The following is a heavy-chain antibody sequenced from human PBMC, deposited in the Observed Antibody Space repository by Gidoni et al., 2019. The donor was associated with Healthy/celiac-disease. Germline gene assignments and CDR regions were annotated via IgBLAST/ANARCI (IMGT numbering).Heavy chain of an antibody. D-gene: IGHD2-21*02. Sequence: EVQLVVSGRGLLKPGGSLRLSCAAPGFPFSDAWMSWVRQASGKGLEWAGRIKGKTDGGTTDYAAPVKGRFTISRDDSKNTLYLQMNSQKTEDTAVYDCTTAYSLYCGGDCHYNDAFDIWGQGTMVTVSS. CDR2: IKGKTDGGTT. V-gene: IGHV3-15*01. CDR3: TTAYSLYCGGDCHYNDAFDI. CDR1: GFPFSDAW. J-gene: IGHJ3*02.